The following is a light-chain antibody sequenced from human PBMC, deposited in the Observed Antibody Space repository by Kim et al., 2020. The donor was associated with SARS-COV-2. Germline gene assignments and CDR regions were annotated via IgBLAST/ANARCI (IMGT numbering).Light chain of an antibody. CDR1: KMGDKF. CDR2: QDS. CDR3: QVWDSSV. Sequence: SYELTQPPSVSVSPGQTATITCSGDKMGDKFACWYQQKPGQSPVLVIYQDSLRPSGIPERFSGSNSGNTATLTISGTQAMDEADYYCQVWDSSVFGGGTQ. J-gene: IGLJ7*01. V-gene: IGLV3-1*01.